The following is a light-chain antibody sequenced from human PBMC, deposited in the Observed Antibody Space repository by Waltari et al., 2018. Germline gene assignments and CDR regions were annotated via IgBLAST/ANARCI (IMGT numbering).Light chain of an antibody. V-gene: IGLV2-14*01. J-gene: IGLJ2*01. CDR3: SSYTSSSTPL. CDR1: TSDVGRYNY. Sequence: QSALTQPASVSGSPGQSLTIPSTATTSDVGRYNYSSWYQQHPGKAPKLMIYEVSNRPSGVSNRFSGSKSGNTASLTISGLQAEDEADYYCSSYTSSSTPLFGGGTKLTVL. CDR2: EVS.